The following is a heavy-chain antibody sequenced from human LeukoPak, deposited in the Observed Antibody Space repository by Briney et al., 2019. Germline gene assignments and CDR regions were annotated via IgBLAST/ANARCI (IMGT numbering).Heavy chain of an antibody. Sequence: ASVKVSCKASGYTFTSYAMHWVRQAPGQRLEWMGWINAGNGNTKYSQKFQGRVTITRNTSISTAYMELSSLRSEDTAVYYCARLPYSSSWYRDYWGQGTLVTVSS. CDR1: GYTFTSYA. J-gene: IGHJ4*02. CDR2: INAGNGNT. V-gene: IGHV1-3*01. CDR3: ARLPYSSSWYRDY. D-gene: IGHD6-13*01.